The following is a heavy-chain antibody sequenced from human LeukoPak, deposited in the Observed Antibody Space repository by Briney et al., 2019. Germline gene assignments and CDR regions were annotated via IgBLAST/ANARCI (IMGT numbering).Heavy chain of an antibody. CDR3: AREGYHYDSSGYYLDY. CDR2: IIPIFGTA. V-gene: IGHV1-69*05. D-gene: IGHD3-22*01. CDR1: GGTFSSYA. J-gene: IGHJ4*02. Sequence: GASVKVSCKASGGTFSSYAISWVRQAPGQGLEWMGGIIPIFGTANYAQKFQGRVTITTDESTSTAYMELSSLRSEDTAVYYCAREGYHYDSSGYYLDYWGQGTLVTVSS.